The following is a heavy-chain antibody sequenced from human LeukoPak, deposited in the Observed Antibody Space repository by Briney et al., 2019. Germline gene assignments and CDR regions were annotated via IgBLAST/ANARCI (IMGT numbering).Heavy chain of an antibody. J-gene: IGHJ4*02. D-gene: IGHD1-26*01. CDR1: GFTFNIYV. CDR2: IDGSGVTT. Sequence: PGGSLRLFCAASGFTFNIYVMSWVRQAPGKGLEWVSDIDGSGVTTYYADSVQGRFTISRDNSKNTLYLQMNSLRAEDTAVYYCAKDTQRGSYGYWGQGPLVTVCS. CDR3: AKDTQRGSYGY. V-gene: IGHV3-23*01.